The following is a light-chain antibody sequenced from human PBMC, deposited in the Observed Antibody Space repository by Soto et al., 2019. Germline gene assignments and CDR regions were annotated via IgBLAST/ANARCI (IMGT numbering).Light chain of an antibody. J-gene: IGLJ1*01. CDR3: SSFTSTSTRH. CDR1: SSDIGSYDY. V-gene: IGLV2-14*01. CDR2: EVT. Sequence: QSALTQPASVSGSPGQSITISCTGTSSDIGSYDYVSWYQQHPGKAPNLIIYEVTDRPSGVSNRFSGSKSGNTASLTISGLQAEDEADYYCSSFTSTSTRHFGSGTKLTVL.